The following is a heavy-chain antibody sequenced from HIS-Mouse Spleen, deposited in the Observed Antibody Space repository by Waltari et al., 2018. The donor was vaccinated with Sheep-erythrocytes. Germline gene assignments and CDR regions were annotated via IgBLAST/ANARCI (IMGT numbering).Heavy chain of an antibody. Sequence: QLQLQESGPGLVKPSETLSLTCTVSGGSISSISYYWGWIRQPPGKGLEWIGGIYYSGRTYYNPSPKRRVTISVDTSKNQFSLKLSSVTAADTAVYYCARLYYYDSSGYYFDYWGQGTLVTVSS. V-gene: IGHV4-39*01. CDR1: GGSISSISYY. D-gene: IGHD3-22*01. CDR2: IYYSGRT. CDR3: ARLYYYDSSGYYFDY. J-gene: IGHJ4*02.